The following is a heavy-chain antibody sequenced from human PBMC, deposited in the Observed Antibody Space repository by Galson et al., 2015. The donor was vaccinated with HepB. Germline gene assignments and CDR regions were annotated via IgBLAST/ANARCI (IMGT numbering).Heavy chain of an antibody. D-gene: IGHD6-13*01. V-gene: IGHV3-48*03. J-gene: IGHJ4*02. CDR1: GFTFSSYE. CDR3: ARDISAAGLYYFDY. CDR2: ISSSGSNI. Sequence: SLRLSCAASGFTFSSYEMNWVRQAPRRGLEWVSYISSSGSNIYNADSVKGRFTISRDNAKNSLFLQMNSLRAEDTAVYYCARDISAAGLYYFDYWGQGTLVTVSS.